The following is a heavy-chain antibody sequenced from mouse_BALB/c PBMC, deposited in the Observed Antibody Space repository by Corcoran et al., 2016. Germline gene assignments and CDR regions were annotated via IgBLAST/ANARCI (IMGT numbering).Heavy chain of an antibody. J-gene: IGHJ4*01. CDR2: INPYNDGT. CDR1: GDTFTSYV. Sequence: EVQLQQSGPELVKPGASVKMSCKASGDTFTSYVMHWVKQKPGQGLEWIGYINPYNDGTKYNEKFKGKATLTSDKSSSKAYMELSSLTSEDSAVYYCARLYPGIAMDYWGQGTSVTVSS. CDR3: ARLYPGIAMDY. V-gene: IGHV1S136*01.